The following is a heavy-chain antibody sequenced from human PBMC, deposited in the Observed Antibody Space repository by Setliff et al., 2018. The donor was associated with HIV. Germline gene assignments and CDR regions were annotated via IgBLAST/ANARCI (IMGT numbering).Heavy chain of an antibody. CDR3: VATTHNFWSAYTS. J-gene: IGHJ4*02. Sequence: SETLSLTCTVSGASINSYYWSWIRQPPGKGLEWLGHISYRGDTNYNPSLKSRITISLDSSKSQFSLRVASVTSAGTAVYYCVATTHNFWSAYTSWGQGTPVTVSS. CDR1: GASINSYY. V-gene: IGHV4-59*08. CDR2: ISYRGDT. D-gene: IGHD3-3*01.